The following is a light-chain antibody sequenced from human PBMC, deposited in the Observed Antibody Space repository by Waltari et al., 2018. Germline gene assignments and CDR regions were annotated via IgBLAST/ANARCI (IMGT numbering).Light chain of an antibody. Sequence: QSVLTQLPSASGTPGQGVTISCSGSSSNIGDNYVYWYQQFPGTSPKLLIHRNNQRPSGVPDRFSGSKSGTSALLVISGLRSEDEADYHCATWDDSLSGWVFGGGTKVTVL. V-gene: IGLV1-47*01. CDR3: ATWDDSLSGWV. CDR1: SSNIGDNY. CDR2: RNN. J-gene: IGLJ3*02.